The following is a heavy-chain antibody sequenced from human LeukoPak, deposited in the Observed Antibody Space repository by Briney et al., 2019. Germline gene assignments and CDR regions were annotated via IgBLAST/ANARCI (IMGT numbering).Heavy chain of an antibody. D-gene: IGHD6-19*01. Sequence: SQTQSLTCTVSGGSISSGSSYWSWIRQPAGKGLEWIGRMYTSGSTNYNPSLKSRVTISVDTSKNQFSLKMTSVTAADTAVYYCTRGSITVDHWGQGTLVTVSS. J-gene: IGHJ4*02. CDR2: MYTSGST. CDR3: TRGSITVDH. V-gene: IGHV4-61*02. CDR1: GGSISSGSSY.